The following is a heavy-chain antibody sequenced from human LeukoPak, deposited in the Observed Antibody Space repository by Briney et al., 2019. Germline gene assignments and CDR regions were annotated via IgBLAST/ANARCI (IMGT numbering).Heavy chain of an antibody. CDR3: ARWERGSTPRFDY. V-gene: IGHV1-69*05. D-gene: IGHD1-26*01. J-gene: IGHJ4*02. CDR1: GGTFSSYA. CDR2: IIPIFGTA. Sequence: ASVKVSCKASGGTFSSYAISWVRQAPGQGLEWMGGIIPIFGTANYAQKFQGRVTMTRDMSTSTVYMELSSLRSEDTAVYYCARWERGSTPRFDYWGQGTLVTVSS.